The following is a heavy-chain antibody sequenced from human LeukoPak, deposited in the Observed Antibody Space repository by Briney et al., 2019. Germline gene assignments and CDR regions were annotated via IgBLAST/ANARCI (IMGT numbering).Heavy chain of an antibody. D-gene: IGHD6-19*01. V-gene: IGHV4-39*01. Sequence: SETLSLTCTVSGGSISSSSYYWGWIRQPPGKGLEWIGSIYYSGSTYYNASLKSRVTISVDTSKNQFSLKLSSVTAADTAVYYCARTPRIAVAGNNWFDPWGQGTLVTVSS. CDR1: GGSISSSSYY. J-gene: IGHJ5*02. CDR2: IYYSGST. CDR3: ARTPRIAVAGNNWFDP.